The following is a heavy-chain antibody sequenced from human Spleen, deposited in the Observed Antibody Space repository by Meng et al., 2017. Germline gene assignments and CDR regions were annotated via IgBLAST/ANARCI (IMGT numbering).Heavy chain of an antibody. V-gene: IGHV3-48*03. CDR3: ARDRVGATTSAY. Sequence: GGSLRLSCAASGFTFSSYEMNWVRQAPGKGLEWVSYISSSGSTIYYADSVKGRFTISRDNAKNSLYLQMNSLRAEDTAVYYCARDRVGATTSAYWGQGTLVTVSS. CDR1: GFTFSSYE. J-gene: IGHJ4*02. D-gene: IGHD1-26*01. CDR2: ISSSGSTI.